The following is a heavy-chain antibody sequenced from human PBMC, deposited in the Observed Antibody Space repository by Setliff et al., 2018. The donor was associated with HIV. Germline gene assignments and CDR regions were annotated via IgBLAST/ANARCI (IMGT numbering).Heavy chain of an antibody. CDR2: ISSSGDTS. J-gene: IGHJ4*02. D-gene: IGHD3-10*01. Sequence: GGSLRLSCAASGFRFSDHFASWFRQAPGKGLEWISDISSSGDTSNYADSMKGRFTVSRDNAKNSLSLQMNSLRVEDTAVYCADPPSGYWGQGTLVTVSS. CDR1: GFRFSDHF. V-gene: IGHV3-11*04. CDR3: DPPSGY.